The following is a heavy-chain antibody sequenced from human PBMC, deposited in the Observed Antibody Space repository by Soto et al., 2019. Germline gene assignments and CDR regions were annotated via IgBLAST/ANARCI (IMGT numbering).Heavy chain of an antibody. CDR3: ARGRRRPSRSNYYYMDV. J-gene: IGHJ6*03. CDR1: GYTFTSYD. V-gene: IGHV1-8*01. Sequence: QVQLVQSGAEVKKPGASVKVSCKASGYTFTSYDINWVRQATGQGLEWMGWMNPNSGNTGYAQKFQDRVTMTRNTSISTAYMELSSLRSEDTAVYYCARGRRRPSRSNYYYMDVWGKGTTVTVSS. CDR2: MNPNSGNT.